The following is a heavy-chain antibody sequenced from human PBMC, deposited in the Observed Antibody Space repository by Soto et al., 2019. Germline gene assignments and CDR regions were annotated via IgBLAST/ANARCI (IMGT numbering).Heavy chain of an antibody. J-gene: IGHJ6*02. CDR2: IIPIFGTA. CDR3: ARDNSLYCSSTSCYSGYYYGMDV. CDR1: GGTFSSYA. V-gene: IGHV1-69*06. Sequence: EASVKVSCKASGGTFSSYAISWVRQAPGQGLEWMGGIIPIFGTANYAQKFQGRVTITADKSTSTAYMELSSLRSEDTAVYYCARDNSLYCSSTSCYSGYYYGMDVWGQGTTVTVSS. D-gene: IGHD2-2*01.